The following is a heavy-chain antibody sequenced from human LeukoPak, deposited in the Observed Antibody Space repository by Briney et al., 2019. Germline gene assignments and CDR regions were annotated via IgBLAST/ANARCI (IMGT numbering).Heavy chain of an antibody. CDR1: GFTFSSYA. Sequence: GGSLRLSCAASGFTFSSYAMHWGRQAPGKGLEWVAFIQYDGNYKYYADSVKGRFTISRDNSKNTLYLQMNSLRAEDTAVYYCAKEIWSLDYWGQGTLVTVSS. CDR3: AKEIWSLDY. V-gene: IGHV3-30*02. CDR2: IQYDGNYK. J-gene: IGHJ4*02. D-gene: IGHD3-10*01.